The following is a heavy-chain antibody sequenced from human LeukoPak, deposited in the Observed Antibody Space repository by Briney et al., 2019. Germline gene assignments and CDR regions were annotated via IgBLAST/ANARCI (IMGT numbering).Heavy chain of an antibody. J-gene: IGHJ3*02. CDR3: AKNRFQYCSSTSCPNNLDAFDI. CDR2: IYSGGST. Sequence: GGSLRLSCVASGFTVSGDYMSWVRQAPGKGLEWVSVIYSGGSTYCADSVKGRFTISRDNSKNTLYLQMNSLRAEDTAVYYCAKNRFQYCSSTSCPNNLDAFDIWGQGTMVTVSS. V-gene: IGHV3-66*01. CDR1: GFTVSGDY. D-gene: IGHD2-2*01.